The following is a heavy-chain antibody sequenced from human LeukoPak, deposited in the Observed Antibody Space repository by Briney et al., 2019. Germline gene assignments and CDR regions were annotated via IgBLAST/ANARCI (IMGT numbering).Heavy chain of an antibody. J-gene: IGHJ4*02. V-gene: IGHV3-23*01. Sequence: GGSLRLSCAASGFTFSTAWMSWVRQAPGKGLEWVSAISGSGSRTYYADSVKGRFTISRDNSKNTLYLEMNGLRAEDTAVYYCAKEAVSGGSCYYFDYWGQGSLVTVSS. CDR3: AKEAVSGGSCYYFDY. CDR2: ISGSGSRT. D-gene: IGHD2-15*01. CDR1: GFTFSTAW.